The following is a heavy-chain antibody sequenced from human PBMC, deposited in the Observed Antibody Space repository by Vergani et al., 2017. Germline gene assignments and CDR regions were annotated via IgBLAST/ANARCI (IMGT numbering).Heavy chain of an antibody. Sequence: QVHLQQWGAGVLKPSGTLSLTCAVFGESFSSFSWSWTRQPPGKGLEWIGETNNDVHTNYSPSLESRVTVSRDTAKKQFSLNLMSVTAADTAVYYCATVGYRRWGYYFDYWGQGILVTVSS. D-gene: IGHD2-2*02. CDR1: GESFSSFS. CDR3: ATVGYRRWGYYFDY. J-gene: IGHJ4*02. V-gene: IGHV4-34*02. CDR2: TNNDVHT.